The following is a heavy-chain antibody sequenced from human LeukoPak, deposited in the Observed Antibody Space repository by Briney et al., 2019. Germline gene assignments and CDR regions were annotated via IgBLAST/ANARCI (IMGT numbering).Heavy chain of an antibody. Sequence: GGSLRLSRAASGFTFSSYRMNWVRQAPGKGLEWVSSISSSSSYIYYADSVKGRFTISRDNAKNSLYLQMNSLRAEDTAVYDCARSYYDSSGYYSGVSYMDVWGKGTTVTISS. CDR2: ISSSSSYI. V-gene: IGHV3-21*01. CDR1: GFTFSSYR. D-gene: IGHD3-22*01. CDR3: ARSYYDSSGYYSGVSYMDV. J-gene: IGHJ6*03.